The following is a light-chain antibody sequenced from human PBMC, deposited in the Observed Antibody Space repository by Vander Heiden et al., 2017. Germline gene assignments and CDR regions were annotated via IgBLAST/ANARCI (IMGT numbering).Light chain of an antibody. CDR1: SGSIASNY. J-gene: IGLJ3*02. Sequence: NFMLTQPHSVSESPGKTVTISCTGSSGSIASNYVQWYQQRPGSAPTTVIYEDNQRPSGVPDRFSGSIDSSSNSASLTISGLKTEDEADCYCQSYDSSMGVFGGGTKLTVL. CDR3: QSYDSSMGV. CDR2: EDN. V-gene: IGLV6-57*02.